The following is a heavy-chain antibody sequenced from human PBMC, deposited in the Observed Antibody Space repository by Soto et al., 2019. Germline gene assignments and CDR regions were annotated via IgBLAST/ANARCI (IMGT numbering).Heavy chain of an antibody. D-gene: IGHD2-15*01. J-gene: IGHJ6*02. V-gene: IGHV3-30-3*01. Sequence: GGSLRLSCAASGFTFSSYAMRWVRQAPGKGLEWVAVISYDGSNKYYADSVKGRFTISRDNSKNTLYLQMNSLRAEDTAVYYCARDGRYCSGGSCYQDEDYYYYGMDVWGQGTTVTVSS. CDR3: ARDGRYCSGGSCYQDEDYYYYGMDV. CDR2: ISYDGSNK. CDR1: GFTFSSYA.